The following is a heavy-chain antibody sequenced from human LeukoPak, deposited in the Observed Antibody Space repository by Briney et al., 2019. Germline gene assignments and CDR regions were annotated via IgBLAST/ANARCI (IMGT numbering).Heavy chain of an antibody. V-gene: IGHV3-21*01. CDR2: ISSSSSYI. D-gene: IGHD3-3*02. CDR1: GFTFSSYS. Sequence: GGSVRLSCAASGFTFSSYSMNWVRQAPGKGLEWVSSISSSSSYIYYADSVKGRFTISRDNAKNSLYLQMNSLRAEDTAVYYCARDGAFLSFDYWGQGTLVTVSS. J-gene: IGHJ4*02. CDR3: ARDGAFLSFDY.